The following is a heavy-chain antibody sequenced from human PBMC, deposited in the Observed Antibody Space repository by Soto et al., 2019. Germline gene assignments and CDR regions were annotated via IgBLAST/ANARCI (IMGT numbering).Heavy chain of an antibody. Sequence: SDTLSLTCAVSSGTISSSNWWTWVRQPPGKGLEWIGEIYYSGSTKYKPSLKSRVTISVDTSKNQFSLKVSSATAADTAVYYCARHSNRNYGLYYFDYWGLGALVTVS. D-gene: IGHD4-4*01. CDR1: SGTISSSNW. V-gene: IGHV4-4*02. CDR2: IYYSGST. J-gene: IGHJ4*02. CDR3: ARHSNRNYGLYYFDY.